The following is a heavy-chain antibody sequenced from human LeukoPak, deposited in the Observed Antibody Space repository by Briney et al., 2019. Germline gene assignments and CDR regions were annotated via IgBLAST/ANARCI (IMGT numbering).Heavy chain of an antibody. CDR1: GLILNDHA. CDR2: IGWDSGRI. CDR3: AKEAGFYYCMDV. J-gene: IGHJ6*03. D-gene: IGHD6-25*01. V-gene: IGHV3-9*01. Sequence: GRSLRLSCVGSGLILNDHAMHWVRQVPGKGLEWVSGIGWDSGRIGYADSVKGRFTISRDNPKNTLYLQVNSLRAEDTAVYYCAKEAGFYYCMDVWAKGATVTVSS.